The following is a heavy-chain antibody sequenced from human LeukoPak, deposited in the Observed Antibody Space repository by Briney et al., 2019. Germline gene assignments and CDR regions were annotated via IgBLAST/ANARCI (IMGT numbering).Heavy chain of an antibody. CDR3: ARDGDYDSSGYYYFQH. V-gene: IGHV3-74*01. Sequence: GGSLRLSCAASGFTFSSYWMHWVRHAPGKGLVWVSRINSDGSSTSYADSVKGRFTISRDNAKNTLYLQMNSLRAEDTAVYYCARDGDYDSSGYYYFQHWGQGTLVTVSS. D-gene: IGHD3-22*01. CDR2: INSDGSST. CDR1: GFTFSSYW. J-gene: IGHJ1*01.